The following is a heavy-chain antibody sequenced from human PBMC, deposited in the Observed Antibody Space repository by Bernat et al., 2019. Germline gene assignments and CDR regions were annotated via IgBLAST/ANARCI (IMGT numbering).Heavy chain of an antibody. D-gene: IGHD4-17*01. CDR2: ISGSGGST. J-gene: IGHJ3*02. Sequence: EVQLLESGGGLVQPGGSLRLSCAASGFTFSSYAMSWVRQAPGKGLEWVSAISGSGGSTYYADSVKGRFTISRDNSKNTLYLQMNSLRAEDTAVYYCEGGVYGDRRRALDIWGQGTMVTVSS. CDR3: EGGVYGDRRRALDI. V-gene: IGHV3-23*01. CDR1: GFTFSSYA.